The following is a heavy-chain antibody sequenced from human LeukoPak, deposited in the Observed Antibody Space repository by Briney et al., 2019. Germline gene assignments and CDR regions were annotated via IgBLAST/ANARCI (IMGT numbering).Heavy chain of an antibody. CDR1: GGSISSYY. D-gene: IGHD3-10*01. Sequence: SETLSLTCTVSGGSISSYYWSWIRQPPGKGLEWIGYIYYSGSTNYNPSLKSRVTISVDTSKNQFSLKLSSVTAADTAVYYCARANMVRGVMFDYWGQGTLVTVSS. CDR2: IYYSGST. CDR3: ARANMVRGVMFDY. J-gene: IGHJ4*02. V-gene: IGHV4-59*01.